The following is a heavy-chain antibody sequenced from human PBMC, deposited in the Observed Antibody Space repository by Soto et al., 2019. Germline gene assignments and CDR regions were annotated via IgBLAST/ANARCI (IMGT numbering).Heavy chain of an antibody. V-gene: IGHV4-39*01. D-gene: IGHD2-21*02. CDR2: IYYSGSV. Sequence: PWGTLSLTCSVSGCSITSWSFYWVWVRHSPGKGLEWIGSIYYSGSVFYNPSLESRVTISADVSRDQFSLKLTSVTAADTAVYYCARHGTALTAVNWFVSWGHGTLVTVSS. J-gene: IGHJ5*01. CDR3: ARHGTALTAVNWFVS. CDR1: GCSITSWSFY.